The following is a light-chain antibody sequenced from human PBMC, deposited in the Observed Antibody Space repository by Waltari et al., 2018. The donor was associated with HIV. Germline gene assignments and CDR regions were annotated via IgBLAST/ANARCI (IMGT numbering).Light chain of an antibody. CDR3: QQSYSLPLT. Sequence: DIQMTQSPASMSASVGARVTITCRASGFISTHLHWYQQRPGKAPKVLISSSSNLQSGVPSTFSGSGSGTDFTLTISSLQSDDFATYYCQQSYSLPLTFGPGTTVEIK. CDR2: SSS. CDR1: GFISTH. J-gene: IGKJ3*01. V-gene: IGKV1-39*01.